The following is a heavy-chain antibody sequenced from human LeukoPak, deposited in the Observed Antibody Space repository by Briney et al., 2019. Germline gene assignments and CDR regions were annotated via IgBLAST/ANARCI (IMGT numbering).Heavy chain of an antibody. CDR3: ARVGAVADYYYYYGMDV. CDR1: GYTFTSYG. D-gene: IGHD6-19*01. Sequence: ASVKVSCKASGYTFTSYGISWVRQAPGQGLEWMGWISAYNGNTNYAQKLQGRVTMTTDTSTSTAYMELRSLRSDDTAVYYCARVGAVADYYYYYGMDVWGQGTTVTVSS. V-gene: IGHV1-18*01. CDR2: ISAYNGNT. J-gene: IGHJ6*02.